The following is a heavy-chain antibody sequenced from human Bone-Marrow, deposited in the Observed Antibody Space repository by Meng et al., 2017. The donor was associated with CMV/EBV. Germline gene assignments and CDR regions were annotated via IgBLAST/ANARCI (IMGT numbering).Heavy chain of an antibody. CDR1: GYTFTSYG. CDR2: ISVYNGNT. J-gene: IGHJ6*02. V-gene: IGHV1-18*01. CDR3: SRDLRLQPGGRDG. Sequence: ASVKASCKASGYTFTSYGISWVRQAPGQGLEWMGWISVYNGNTNYAQKLQGRVTMTTDTSTSTAYMELRSLRSDDTAVYYCSRDLRLQPGGRDGWGQGSTVNVAS. D-gene: IGHD6-25*01.